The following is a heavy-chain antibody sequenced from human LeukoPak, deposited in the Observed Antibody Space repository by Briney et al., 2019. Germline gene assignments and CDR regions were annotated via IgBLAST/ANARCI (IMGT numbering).Heavy chain of an antibody. V-gene: IGHV1-2*02. CDR2: INPNSGGT. J-gene: IGHJ4*02. CDR1: GYSFTSYW. D-gene: IGHD4-11*01. CDR3: ARWMATVTTPDY. Sequence: GESLKISCKGSGYSFTSYWIGWVRQMPGKGLEWMGWINPNSGGTNYAQKFQGRVTMTRDASISTAYMELSRLRSDDTAVYYCARWMATVTTPDYWGQGTLVTVSS.